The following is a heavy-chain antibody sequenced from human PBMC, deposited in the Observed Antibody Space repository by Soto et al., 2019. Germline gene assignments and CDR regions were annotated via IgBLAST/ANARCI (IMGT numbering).Heavy chain of an antibody. J-gene: IGHJ4*02. D-gene: IGHD4-17*01. CDR1: GFTFSDFY. Sequence: QVQLVESGGGLVKPGGSLRLSCAASGFTFSDFYMTWIRQAPGKGLEWVSYISSGPSYTNYADSVKGRFTISRDNAKNSLYLQMNSLRAEDTAVYYCAGEVSRDGGYVDYWGQGTLVTVSS. V-gene: IGHV3-11*06. CDR3: AGEVSRDGGYVDY. CDR2: ISSGPSYT.